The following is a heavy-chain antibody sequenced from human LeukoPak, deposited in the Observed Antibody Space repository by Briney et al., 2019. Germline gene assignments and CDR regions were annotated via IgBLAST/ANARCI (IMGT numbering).Heavy chain of an antibody. Sequence: GGSLRLSCATSGLTFTNAWMSWVRQAPGKGLEWVGRIKSKTDGETTDYAAPVKGRFTISRDDSKNTLYLQMNSLKTEDTAVYYCTTDVYSSSWSESDFGYWGQGTLVTVSS. CDR2: IKSKTDGETT. J-gene: IGHJ4*02. CDR1: GLTFTNAW. V-gene: IGHV3-15*01. CDR3: TTDVYSSSWSESDFGY. D-gene: IGHD6-13*01.